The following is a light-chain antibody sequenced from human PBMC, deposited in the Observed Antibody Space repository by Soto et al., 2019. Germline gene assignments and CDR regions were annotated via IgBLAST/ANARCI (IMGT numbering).Light chain of an antibody. Sequence: DIQMTQSPSTLSASVGDRVTITCRASQSISRLLAWYQQKPGKAPKLLIYDASFLESGVPSRFSGSGSGTEFTLTIASLQPDDFATYYCQQYYTYSLFTFGGGTKVEIK. CDR1: QSISRL. J-gene: IGKJ4*01. CDR2: DAS. CDR3: QQYYTYSLFT. V-gene: IGKV1-5*01.